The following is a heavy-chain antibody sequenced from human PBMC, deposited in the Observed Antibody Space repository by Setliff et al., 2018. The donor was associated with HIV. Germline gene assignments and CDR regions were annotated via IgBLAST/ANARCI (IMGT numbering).Heavy chain of an antibody. Sequence: ASVKVSCKASGYTFTSNHMHWGRQAPGQGLEWVGTINPSGGDTIYAPEFQGRVTMTTYTSTRTAYMELSGLTSEDTAVYFCIVNIVGPVTGLDRWGPGTLVTVSS. V-gene: IGHV1-46*01. D-gene: IGHD1-26*01. CDR3: IVNIVGPVTGLDR. J-gene: IGHJ5*02. CDR1: GYTFTSNH. CDR2: INPSGGDT.